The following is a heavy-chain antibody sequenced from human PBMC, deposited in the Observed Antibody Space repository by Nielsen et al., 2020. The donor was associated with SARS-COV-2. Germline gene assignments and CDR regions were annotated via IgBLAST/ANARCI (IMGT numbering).Heavy chain of an antibody. CDR1: GFTFSSYG. CDR3: ARSRRYQRSIDY. CDR2: IWYDGSNK. V-gene: IGHV3-33*01. D-gene: IGHD2-2*01. Sequence: GGSLRLSCAASGFTFSSYGMHWVRQAPGKGLEWVAVIWYDGSNKYYADSVKGRFTISRDNSKNTLYLQMNSLRAEDTAVYYCARSRRYQRSIDYWGQGTLVTVSS. J-gene: IGHJ4*02.